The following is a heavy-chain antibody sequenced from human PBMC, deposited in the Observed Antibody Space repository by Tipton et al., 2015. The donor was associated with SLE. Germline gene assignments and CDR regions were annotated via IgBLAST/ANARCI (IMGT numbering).Heavy chain of an antibody. Sequence: GLVKPSETLSLTCAVYGGSFRSSSDYWVWIRQPPGKGLEWIGEITHSGSTNYNPSPKSRLTISEDTSKNHFSQKLKSVTAADTAVYYCGLSADGTGWFDPWGQGTLVTVSS. V-gene: IGHV4-34*01. D-gene: IGHD6-13*01. CDR3: GLSADGTGWFDP. J-gene: IGHJ5*02. CDR1: GGSFRSSSDY. CDR2: ITHSGST.